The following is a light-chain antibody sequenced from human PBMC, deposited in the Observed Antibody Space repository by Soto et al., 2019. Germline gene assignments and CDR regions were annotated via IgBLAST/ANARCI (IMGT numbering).Light chain of an antibody. CDR1: QSVTSSY. V-gene: IGKV3-20*01. Sequence: EIVLTQSPGTLSLSPGERATLSCRASQSVTSSYLAWYQQRPGQAPRLLIYGASSRATGIPDRFSGSGSGTDFTLTISRLEPEDFAVYYCQLYGSSPVKFGQGTKVEIK. CDR2: GAS. CDR3: QLYGSSPVK. J-gene: IGKJ1*01.